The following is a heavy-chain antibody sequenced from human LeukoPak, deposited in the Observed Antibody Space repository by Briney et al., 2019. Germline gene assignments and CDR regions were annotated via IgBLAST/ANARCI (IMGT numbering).Heavy chain of an antibody. CDR1: GYTFTSYD. CDR3: ARGLLAAADLYYYYYYMDV. V-gene: IGHV1-8*01. Sequence: ASVKVSCKASGYTFTSYDINWVRQATGQGLEWMGWMNPNSGNTGYAQKFQGRVTMTRNTSISTAYMELSSLRSEDTAVYYCARGLLAAADLYYYYYYMDVWGKGTTVTVSS. J-gene: IGHJ6*03. CDR2: MNPNSGNT. D-gene: IGHD6-13*01.